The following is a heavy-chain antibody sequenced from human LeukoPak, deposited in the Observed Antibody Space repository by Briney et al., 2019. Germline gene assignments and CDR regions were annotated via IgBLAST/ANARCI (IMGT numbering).Heavy chain of an antibody. J-gene: IGHJ4*02. Sequence: PSETLSLTCSVSGDSINSGVSYWAWIRQPPGKGLEWIGTIYYSGSAGSTYYNPSLKSRVTISVDTSKNQFSLNLSSVTAADTAIYYCARHLYDKTCRPLDSWGQGTLLTVSS. V-gene: IGHV4-39*01. D-gene: IGHD2-8*01. CDR2: IYYSGSAGST. CDR1: GDSINSGVSY. CDR3: ARHLYDKTCRPLDS.